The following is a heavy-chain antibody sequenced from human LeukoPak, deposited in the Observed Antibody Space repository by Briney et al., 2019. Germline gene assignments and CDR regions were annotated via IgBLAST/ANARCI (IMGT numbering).Heavy chain of an antibody. CDR3: ARGIAAAGTIFDY. V-gene: IGHV4-61*01. CDR1: GGSISGTYY. J-gene: IGHJ4*02. CDR2: IYYSGST. D-gene: IGHD6-13*01. Sequence: SETLSLTCTVSGGSISGTYYWSWIRQPPGKGLEWIGYIYYSGSTNYNPSLKSRVTISVDTSKNQFSLKLSSVTAADTAVYYCARGIAAAGTIFDYWGQGTLVTVSS.